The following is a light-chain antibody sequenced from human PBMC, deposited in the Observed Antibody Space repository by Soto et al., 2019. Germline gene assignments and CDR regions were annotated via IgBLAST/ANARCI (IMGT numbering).Light chain of an antibody. J-gene: IGKJ1*01. Sequence: AIRMTQSPSSLSAATGDRVTITCRASQSISTYLAWYQQKPGKAPKLLIYAASTLQSGVPSRFIGSGSGADFTLTISSLQPDDFATYYCQQLSSYPRTFGQGTKVDIK. CDR2: AAS. CDR3: QQLSSYPRT. CDR1: QSISTY. V-gene: IGKV1-8*01.